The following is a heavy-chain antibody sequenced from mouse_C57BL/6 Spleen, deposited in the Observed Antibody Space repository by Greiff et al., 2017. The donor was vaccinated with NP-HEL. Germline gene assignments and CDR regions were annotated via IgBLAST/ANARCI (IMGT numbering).Heavy chain of an antibody. CDR1: GFTFTDYY. Sequence: VQLLQSGAELVRPGASVKLSCKASGFTFTDYYINWVKQRPGQGLEWIARIYPGSGNTYYNEKFKGKATLTAEKSSSTAYMQLSSLTSEDSAVYFCARGDYGSSLYWYFDVWGTGTTVTVSS. CDR2: IYPGSGNT. V-gene: IGHV1-76*01. J-gene: IGHJ1*03. CDR3: ARGDYGSSLYWYFDV. D-gene: IGHD1-1*01.